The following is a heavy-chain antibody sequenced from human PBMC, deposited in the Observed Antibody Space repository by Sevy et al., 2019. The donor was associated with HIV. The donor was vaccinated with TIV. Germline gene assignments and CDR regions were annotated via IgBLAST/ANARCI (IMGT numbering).Heavy chain of an antibody. J-gene: IGHJ5*02. Sequence: GGSLRLSCAASGFTVNSDYMSWARQAPGKGLEWVSVVYSGGTTYYADSVKGRFTISRDNSKNILYLQMNSLRAEDTAVYYCARHISFGELGSWFDPWGQGTLVTVSS. V-gene: IGHV3-53*01. CDR1: GFTVNSDY. CDR3: ARHISFGELGSWFDP. D-gene: IGHD3-10*01. CDR2: VYSGGTT.